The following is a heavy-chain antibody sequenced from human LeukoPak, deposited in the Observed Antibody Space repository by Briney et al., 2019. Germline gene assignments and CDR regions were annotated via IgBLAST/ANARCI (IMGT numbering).Heavy chain of an antibody. J-gene: IGHJ4*02. CDR1: GGSFSGYY. CDR2: INHSGST. CDR3: ASGRLGYSYSPLDY. V-gene: IGHV4-34*01. Sequence: SETLSLTCAVYGGSFSGYYWSRIRQPPGKGLEWIGEINHSGSTNYNPSLKSRVTISVDTSKNQFSLKLSSVTAADTAVYYCASGRLGYSYSPLDYWGQGTLVTVSS. D-gene: IGHD5-18*01.